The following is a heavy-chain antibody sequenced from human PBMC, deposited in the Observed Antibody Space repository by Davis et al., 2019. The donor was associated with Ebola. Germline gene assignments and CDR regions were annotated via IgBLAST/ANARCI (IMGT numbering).Heavy chain of an antibody. CDR1: GASISGYY. Sequence: SETLSLTCTVSGASISGYYWTWIRQSPGKGLEWIEYGYYGGRTDYNPSLKSRAIISVDTSKNHFSLNLSSVTAADTAIYYCARSVFYDSTGYYVHWYYDLWGRGTLVTVSS. J-gene: IGHJ2*01. D-gene: IGHD3-22*01. CDR3: ARSVFYDSTGYYVHWYYDL. CDR2: GYYGGRT. V-gene: IGHV4-59*01.